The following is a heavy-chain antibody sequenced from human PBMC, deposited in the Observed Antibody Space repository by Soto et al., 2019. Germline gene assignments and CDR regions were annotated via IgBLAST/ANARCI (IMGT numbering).Heavy chain of an antibody. CDR3: AGVSDNWNDGGWFDP. V-gene: IGHV3-53*01. Sequence: GGSLRLSCAASGFTVSSNYMSWVRQAPGKGLEWVSVIYSGGSTYYADSVKGRFTISRDNSKNTLYLQMNSLGAEDTAVYYGAGVSDNWNDGGWFDPWGQGTLVTVSS. CDR1: GFTVSSNY. D-gene: IGHD1-1*01. CDR2: IYSGGST. J-gene: IGHJ5*02.